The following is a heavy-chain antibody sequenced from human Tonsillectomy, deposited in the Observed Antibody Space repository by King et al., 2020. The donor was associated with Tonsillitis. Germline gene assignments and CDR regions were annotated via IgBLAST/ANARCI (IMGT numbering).Heavy chain of an antibody. CDR3: TFRMVPFDY. CDR1: GFTFSNAW. Sequence: VQLVESGGGLVKPGGSLRLSCAASGFTFSNAWMSWFRQAPGKGLDWVGRTKRKTDGGTTDYAAPVKGNFTISRDDSKNTLYLQMNSLKTEDTAVYYCTFRMVPFDYWGQGTLVTVSS. V-gene: IGHV3-15*01. D-gene: IGHD4/OR15-4a*01. CDR2: TKRKTDGGTT. J-gene: IGHJ4*02.